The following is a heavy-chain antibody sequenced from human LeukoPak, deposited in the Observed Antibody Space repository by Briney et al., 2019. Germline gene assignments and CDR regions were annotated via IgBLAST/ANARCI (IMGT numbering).Heavy chain of an antibody. Sequence: SETLSLTCTVSGASISSYYWSWIRQPPGKGLEWIGYIYYSGTTNYNPSLKSRVTLSVDTSKSQFSLKLSSVTAADTAVYYCARVDYYYYYMDVWGKGTTVTVSS. J-gene: IGHJ6*03. CDR1: GASISSYY. CDR3: ARVDYYYYYMDV. CDR2: IYYSGTT. V-gene: IGHV4-59*01.